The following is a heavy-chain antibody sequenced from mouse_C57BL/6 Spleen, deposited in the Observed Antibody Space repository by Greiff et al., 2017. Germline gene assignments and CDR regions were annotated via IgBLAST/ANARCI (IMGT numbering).Heavy chain of an antibody. D-gene: IGHD1-1*01. V-gene: IGHV1-15*01. Sequence: VQLQPSGAELVRPGASVTLSCKASGYTFTDYEMHWVKQTPVHGLEWIGAIDPETGGTASNQKFKGKAILTADKSSSTSYMELRSLTSEDSAVYYCTRQGYGSSCFDYWGQGTTLTVSS. CDR2: IDPETGGT. CDR3: TRQGYGSSCFDY. J-gene: IGHJ2*01. CDR1: GYTFTDYE.